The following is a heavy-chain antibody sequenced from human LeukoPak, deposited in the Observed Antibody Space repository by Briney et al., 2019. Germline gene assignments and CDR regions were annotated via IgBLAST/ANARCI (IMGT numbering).Heavy chain of an antibody. CDR1: GFTFSSYW. V-gene: IGHV3-7*03. D-gene: IGHD5-24*01. CDR3: TPWQSDAFDF. CDR2: IKQDGSEK. J-gene: IGHJ3*01. Sequence: GGSLRLSCAASGFTFSSYWMSWVRQAPGKGLEWVANIKQDGSEKYYVDSVKGRFTISRGNAKNSLYLQMNSLRAEDTAIYYCTPWQSDAFDFWGQGTMVTVSS.